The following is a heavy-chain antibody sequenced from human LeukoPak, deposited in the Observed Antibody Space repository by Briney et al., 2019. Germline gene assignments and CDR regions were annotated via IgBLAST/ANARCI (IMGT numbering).Heavy chain of an antibody. CDR1: GYTFNTYD. CDR3: ARRFAMDV. V-gene: IGHV1-8*01. D-gene: IGHD3-10*01. J-gene: IGHJ6*02. CDR2: MNPNNGNA. Sequence: ASVKVSCKAVGYTFNTYDINWVRQASGQGLEWMGKMNPNNGNADLAQKFQGRVTMTRDTSTSTANMELSSLTSEDTAVYYCARRFAMDVWGQGTTVTVSS.